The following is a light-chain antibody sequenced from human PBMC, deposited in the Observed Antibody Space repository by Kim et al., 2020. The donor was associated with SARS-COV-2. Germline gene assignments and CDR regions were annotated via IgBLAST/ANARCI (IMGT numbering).Light chain of an antibody. CDR1: TSDFGGL. J-gene: IGLJ1*01. CDR3: SSYTTLNTLV. Sequence: QSALTQPASVSGSPGQWITISCTGTTSDFGGLVSWYQHHPRQAPTLMIYEFSNRPSGASNRFFGFKSGNTSSLSISMLEVEDEADYYCSSYTTLNTLVFGTGTKVTVL. CDR2: EFS. V-gene: IGLV2-14*01.